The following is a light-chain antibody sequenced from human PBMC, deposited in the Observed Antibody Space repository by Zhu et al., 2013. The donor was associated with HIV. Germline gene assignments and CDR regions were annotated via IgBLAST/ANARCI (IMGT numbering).Light chain of an antibody. CDR2: GSS. J-gene: IGKJ1*01. CDR3: QQYGSSFTWT. V-gene: IGKV3-20*01. CDR1: QTVSYRH. Sequence: EIVLMQSPGSLSLSRGESATLSCRASQTVSYRHIAWYHQKPGQPPRLLLYGSSSRAPGIPERFSGSGSGTDFTLTITGLEPEDFGLYYCQQYGSSFTWTFGQGTKVEIK.